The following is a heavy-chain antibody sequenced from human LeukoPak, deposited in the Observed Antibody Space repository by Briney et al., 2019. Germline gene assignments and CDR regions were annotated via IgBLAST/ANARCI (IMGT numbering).Heavy chain of an antibody. Sequence: GGSLRLSXAASGFTFRSYAMSWVRQAPGKGLEWVSAISGSGGSTYYADSVKGRFTISRDNSKNTLYLQMNSLRAEDTAVYYCAKGLSYCSSTSCPTHNWFDPWGQGTLVTVSS. D-gene: IGHD2-2*01. CDR2: ISGSGGST. CDR1: GFTFRSYA. CDR3: AKGLSYCSSTSCPTHNWFDP. V-gene: IGHV3-23*01. J-gene: IGHJ5*02.